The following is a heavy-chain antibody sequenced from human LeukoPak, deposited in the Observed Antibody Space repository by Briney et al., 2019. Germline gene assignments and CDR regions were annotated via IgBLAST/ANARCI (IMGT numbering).Heavy chain of an antibody. J-gene: IGHJ4*02. D-gene: IGHD3-22*01. CDR2: ISDSGRT. Sequence: PSETLSLTCTVSGGSISSYYWSWIRQPPGKGLEWIGYISDSGRTNYKPSPKSRVTISVDTSKNQFSLKLSSVTAADTAVYYCARDRVGIGSDYWGQGILVTVSS. CDR3: ARDRVGIGSDY. CDR1: GGSISSYY. V-gene: IGHV4-59*01.